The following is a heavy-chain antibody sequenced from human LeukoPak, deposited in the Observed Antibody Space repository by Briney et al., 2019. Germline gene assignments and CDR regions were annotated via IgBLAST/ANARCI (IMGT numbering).Heavy chain of an antibody. D-gene: IGHD3-3*01. V-gene: IGHV3-48*03. CDR1: GFTFSSYE. J-gene: IGHJ4*02. Sequence: PGGSLRLSCAASGFTFSSYEMNWVRQAPGKGLEWVSYISSIGSTIYYADSVKGRFTISRDNAKNSLYLQMNSLRAEDTAVYYCARDRGLRFLEWLSFDYWGQGTLVTVSS. CDR2: ISSIGSTI. CDR3: ARDRGLRFLEWLSFDY.